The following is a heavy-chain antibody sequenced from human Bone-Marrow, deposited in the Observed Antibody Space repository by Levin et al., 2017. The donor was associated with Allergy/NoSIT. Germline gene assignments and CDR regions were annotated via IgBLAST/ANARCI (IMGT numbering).Heavy chain of an antibody. D-gene: IGHD1-26*01. CDR2: IRIKAFGGTA. CDR3: SRDAVSGTYYNAYYFDH. V-gene: IGHV3-49*03. Sequence: SGGSLRLSCTASGFIFGDFAVSWFRQPPGKGLEWVGFIRIKAFGGTAAYAASVKGRFTISRDDSKSIAYLQMNSLNTEDTAVYYCSRDAVSGTYYNAYYFDHWGQGTLVTVSS. J-gene: IGHJ4*02. CDR1: GFIFGDFA.